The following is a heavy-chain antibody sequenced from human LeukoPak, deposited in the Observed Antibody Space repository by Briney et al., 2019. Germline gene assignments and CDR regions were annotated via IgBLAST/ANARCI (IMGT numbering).Heavy chain of an antibody. CDR2: IGPDGGTT. CDR1: GFTFYTYG. Sequence: PGGSLRLSCAASGFTFYTYGMPWVRQAPGKGLEYVSGIGPDGGTTYYANSVKGRFTISRDNSKNMLYLQMGGLTADDMAVYYCARGAQLTDYWGQGTLVTVSS. CDR3: ARGAQLTDY. D-gene: IGHD6-13*01. V-gene: IGHV3-64*01. J-gene: IGHJ4*02.